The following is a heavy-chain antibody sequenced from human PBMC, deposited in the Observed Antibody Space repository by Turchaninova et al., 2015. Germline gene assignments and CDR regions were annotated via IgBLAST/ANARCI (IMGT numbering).Heavy chain of an antibody. Sequence: EVQLVESGGGLVQPGGSLRLSCAASGLTFSTYRMNWFGQAQGTGLGWVSYISRTSSNMYAAYSVKGRFTIVRDNAKNSLYLQMNSLRDEDSAVYYCASVRATVVSPDYWGQGTLVTVSS. J-gene: IGHJ4*02. D-gene: IGHD4-23*01. CDR1: GLTFSTYR. V-gene: IGHV3-48*02. CDR3: ASVRATVVSPDY. CDR2: ISRTSSNM.